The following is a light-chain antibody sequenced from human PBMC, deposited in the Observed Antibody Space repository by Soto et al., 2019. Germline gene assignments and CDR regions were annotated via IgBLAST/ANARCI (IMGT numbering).Light chain of an antibody. Sequence: EIVLTQSPATLSVSPGETATLYCRASQSVWGSHLAWYQPKPGQAPRLLIYSASTRATGIPDRFSGGGSGTDFSLTISRLDPEDFAVYYCQQYSSSPITFGQGTR. CDR3: QQYSSSPIT. J-gene: IGKJ5*01. CDR1: QSVWGSH. V-gene: IGKV3-20*01. CDR2: SAS.